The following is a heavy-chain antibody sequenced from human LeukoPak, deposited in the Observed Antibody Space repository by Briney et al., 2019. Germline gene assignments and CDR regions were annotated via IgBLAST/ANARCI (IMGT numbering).Heavy chain of an antibody. CDR3: ARGSPPRGGIAAAGPTIGFDY. CDR1: GGSIGSNNW. V-gene: IGHV4-4*02. Sequence: SGTLSLTCAVSGGSIGSNNWWGWVRQPPGKGLEWIGEIYHSGSPNYNPSLKSRVTISVDKSRNHFSLNLSSVTAADTAVYYCARGSPPRGGIAAAGPTIGFDYWGQGTLVTVSS. D-gene: IGHD6-13*01. J-gene: IGHJ4*02. CDR2: IYHSGSP.